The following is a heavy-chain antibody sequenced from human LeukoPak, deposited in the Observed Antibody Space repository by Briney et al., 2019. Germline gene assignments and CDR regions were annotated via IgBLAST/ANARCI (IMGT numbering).Heavy chain of an antibody. Sequence: GGSLRLSCAASGFTFSNYNMNWVRQAPGKGLEWVSSIISGSTYIFYADSVKGRFTISRDSAKNSLYLQMSSLRAEDTAVYYCARDLASGGYWGQGTLVTVSS. D-gene: IGHD3-10*01. CDR3: ARDLASGGY. J-gene: IGHJ4*02. V-gene: IGHV3-21*01. CDR2: IISGSTYI. CDR1: GFTFSNYN.